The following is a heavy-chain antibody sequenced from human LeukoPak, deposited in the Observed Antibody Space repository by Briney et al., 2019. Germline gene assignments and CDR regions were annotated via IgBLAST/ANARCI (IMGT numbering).Heavy chain of an antibody. D-gene: IGHD4-17*01. CDR3: ARLPKTYGDDEGY. V-gene: IGHV4-59*08. CDR2: IYYSRST. J-gene: IGHJ4*02. Sequence: SETLPLTCTVSGGSISSYYWSWIRQPPGKGLEWIGYIYYSRSTNYNPSLKSRVTISVDTSKNQFSLKLSSVTAADTAVYYCARLPKTYGDDEGYWGQGTLVTVSS. CDR1: GGSISSYY.